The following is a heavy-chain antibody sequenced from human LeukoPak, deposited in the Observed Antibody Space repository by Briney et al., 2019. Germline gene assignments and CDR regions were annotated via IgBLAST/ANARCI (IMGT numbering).Heavy chain of an antibody. J-gene: IGHJ4*02. Sequence: ASVKVSCKASGGTFSSYAISWVRQAPGQGLEWMGGIIPIFGTANYAQKFQGRVAITADKSTSTAYMELSSLRSEDTAVYYCARDRVYSGYSGYDLGYYFDYWGQGTLVTVSS. CDR3: ARDRVYSGYSGYDLGYYFDY. CDR2: IIPIFGTA. V-gene: IGHV1-69*06. CDR1: GGTFSSYA. D-gene: IGHD5-12*01.